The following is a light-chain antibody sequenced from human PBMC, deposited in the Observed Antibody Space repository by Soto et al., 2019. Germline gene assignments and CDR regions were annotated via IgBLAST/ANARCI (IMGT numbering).Light chain of an antibody. J-gene: IGKJ1*01. CDR3: QQYGSTPRA. CDR2: GAS. CDR1: QSVRSYY. Sequence: EIVLTPSPGTLSLPPGQRRTLSYQSSQSVRSYYLAWYQQKPGQAPRLLIYGASNRATRIPDRFSGSGSGTDFTLTISRLEPEDFAVYDCQQYGSTPRAFGQGTKVEIK. V-gene: IGKV3-20*01.